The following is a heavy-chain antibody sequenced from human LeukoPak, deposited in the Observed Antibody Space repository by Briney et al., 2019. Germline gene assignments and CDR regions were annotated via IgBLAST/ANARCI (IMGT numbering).Heavy chain of an antibody. J-gene: IGHJ4*02. CDR2: IYYSGST. V-gene: IGHV4-31*03. Sequence: SQTLSLTCTVSGGSISSGGYYWSWIRQHPGKGLEWIGYIYYSGSTYYNPSLKSRVTISVDTSKNQFSLKLSSVTAADTAVYYCAATSRVVVSFDYWGQGTLVTVSS. CDR3: AATSRVVVSFDY. CDR1: GGSISSGGYY. D-gene: IGHD2-21*01.